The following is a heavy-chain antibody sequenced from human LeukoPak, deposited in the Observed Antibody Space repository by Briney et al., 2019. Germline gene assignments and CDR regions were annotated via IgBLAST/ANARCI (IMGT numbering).Heavy chain of an antibody. CDR3: ARDPGSGYEEHFDY. D-gene: IGHD5-12*01. Sequence: GGSLRLSCTVSGFTLSGYEMSWIRQAPGKGLEWVSSIDYSGGSSYYADSVKGRFTISRDDSKNTLYLQLNSLRAEDTAVYYCARDPGSGYEEHFDYWGQGTLVTVSS. CDR1: GFTLSGYE. V-gene: IGHV3-23*01. CDR2: IDYSGGSS. J-gene: IGHJ4*02.